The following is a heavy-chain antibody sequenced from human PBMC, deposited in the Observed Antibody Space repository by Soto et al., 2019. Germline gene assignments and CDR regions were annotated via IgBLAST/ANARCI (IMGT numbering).Heavy chain of an antibody. CDR3: ARDDWNSY. J-gene: IGHJ4*01. Sequence: EVQLVESGGGLVQPGGSVRLSCAASGFTFSSYWMHWVRQAPGKGLMWVSRIHNDGSTTRYADSVKGRFTISRDNAKNTLYLQMISLRVAGVAVFYCARDDWNSYWGQGILVTVSS. V-gene: IGHV3-74*01. CDR1: GFTFSSYW. D-gene: IGHD1-7*01. CDR2: IHNDGSTT.